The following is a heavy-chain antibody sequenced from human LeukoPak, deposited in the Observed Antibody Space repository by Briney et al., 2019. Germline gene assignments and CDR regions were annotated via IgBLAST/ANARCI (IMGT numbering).Heavy chain of an antibody. Sequence: GGSLRLSCAASGFTFSSYSMNWVRQAPGKGLEWVSSISSSSSYIYYADSVKGRFTISRDNAKNSLYLQMYSLRAEDTAVYYCARDKSWGYCSSTSCIHFDYWGQGTLVTVSS. V-gene: IGHV3-21*01. J-gene: IGHJ4*02. CDR3: ARDKSWGYCSSTSCIHFDY. D-gene: IGHD2-2*01. CDR1: GFTFSSYS. CDR2: ISSSSSYI.